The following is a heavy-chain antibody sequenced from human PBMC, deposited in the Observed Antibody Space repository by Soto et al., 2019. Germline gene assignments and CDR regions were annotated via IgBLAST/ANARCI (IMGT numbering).Heavy chain of an antibody. J-gene: IGHJ4*02. Sequence: EVQLLESGGDLVQPGGSLRLSCVASGITFGSRAMSWVRQAPGEGLEWVSAISGSGGSTYYADSVKGRFTISRDNSKNTLYLQMNSLRAEDTAVYYCAKDFEQQLAFLDYWGQGTLVTVSS. CDR2: ISGSGGST. D-gene: IGHD6-13*01. V-gene: IGHV3-23*01. CDR3: AKDFEQQLAFLDY. CDR1: GITFGSRA.